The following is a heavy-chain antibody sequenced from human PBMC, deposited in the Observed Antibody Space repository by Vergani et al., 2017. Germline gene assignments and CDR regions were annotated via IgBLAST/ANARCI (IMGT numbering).Heavy chain of an antibody. CDR1: GFTFSSYW. D-gene: IGHD3-3*01. J-gene: IGHJ4*02. Sequence: EVQLVESGGGLVQPGGSLRLSCAASGFTFSSYWMSWVRQAPGKGREWVANIKQDGSEKYYVDSVKGRFTISRDNAKNSLYLQMNSLRAEDTAVYYCARDSLWDRFLEWFGGQGTLVTVSS. CDR2: IKQDGSEK. V-gene: IGHV3-7*01. CDR3: ARDSLWDRFLEWF.